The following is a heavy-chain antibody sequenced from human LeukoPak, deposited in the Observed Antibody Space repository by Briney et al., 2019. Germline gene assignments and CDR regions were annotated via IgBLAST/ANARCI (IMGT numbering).Heavy chain of an antibody. J-gene: IGHJ3*02. CDR2: ISSSGSTI. Sequence: GGSLRLSCAASGFTFSSYSMNWVRQAPGKGLEWVSYISSSGSTIYYADSVKGRFTISRDNAKNSLYLQMNSLRAEDTAVYYCARDIYSGSYYGAFDIWGQGTMVTVSS. D-gene: IGHD1-26*01. CDR3: ARDIYSGSYYGAFDI. CDR1: GFTFSSYS. V-gene: IGHV3-48*04.